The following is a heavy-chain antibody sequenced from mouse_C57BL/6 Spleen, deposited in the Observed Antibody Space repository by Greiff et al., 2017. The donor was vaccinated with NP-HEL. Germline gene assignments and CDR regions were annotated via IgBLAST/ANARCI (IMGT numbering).Heavy chain of an antibody. J-gene: IGHJ2*01. Sequence: EVKLMESGGGLVKPGGPLKLSCAASGFTFSSYAMSWVRQTPEKRLEWVATISDGGSYTYYPDNVKGRFTISRDNATNNLYLQMSHLKSEDTAMYYCARGGGLYYYGSSYVGFDYWGQGTTLTVSS. CDR2: ISDGGSYT. CDR3: ARGGGLYYYGSSYVGFDY. D-gene: IGHD1-1*01. CDR1: GFTFSSYA. V-gene: IGHV5-4*03.